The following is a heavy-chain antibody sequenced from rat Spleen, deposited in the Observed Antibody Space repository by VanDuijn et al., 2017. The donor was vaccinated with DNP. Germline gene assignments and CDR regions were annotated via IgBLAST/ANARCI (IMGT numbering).Heavy chain of an antibody. V-gene: IGHV3-1*01. CDR3: ARWNYYGYNGFDY. J-gene: IGHJ2*01. D-gene: IGHD1-9*01. Sequence: QLQESGPGLVKPSQSLSLTCSVTGYSITSGNGWNWIRKFPGNKLEWMGYISYSGSTSYNPSLKGRISITRDTSKNQFFLQLNSVTTEDTATYYCARWNYYGYNGFDYWGQGVMVTVSS. CDR1: GYSITSGNG. CDR2: ISYSGST.